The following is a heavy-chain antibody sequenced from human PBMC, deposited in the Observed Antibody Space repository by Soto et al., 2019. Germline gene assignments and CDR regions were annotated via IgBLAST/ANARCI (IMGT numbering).Heavy chain of an antibody. CDR1: GFTFKNNA. CDR2: ISGHNDDT. D-gene: IGHD2-15*01. J-gene: IGHJ4*02. CDR3: AKLKTSDGASCYRPLES. V-gene: IGHV3-23*01. Sequence: PGGSLRLSCAASGFTFKNNAMTWVRRASGKGLEWVSTISGHNDDTFYTDSVKGRFTISRDNSRDTLYLQMTSLRAEDTAIYYCAKLKTSDGASCYRPLESWGQGTLVTVSS.